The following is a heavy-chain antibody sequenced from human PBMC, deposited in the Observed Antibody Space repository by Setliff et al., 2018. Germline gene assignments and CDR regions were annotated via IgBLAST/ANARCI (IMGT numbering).Heavy chain of an antibody. Sequence: LSLTCTVSDGSISTYYWSWIRRPPGRGLEYIGYIYTSGIINYNPSLKSRVTMSLDTSKNQFSLSLTSVTAADTAMYFCARTARVPDCSGQGILVTVSS. J-gene: IGHJ4*02. V-gene: IGHV4-4*08. CDR1: DGSISTYY. CDR3: ARTARVPDC. CDR2: IYTSGII.